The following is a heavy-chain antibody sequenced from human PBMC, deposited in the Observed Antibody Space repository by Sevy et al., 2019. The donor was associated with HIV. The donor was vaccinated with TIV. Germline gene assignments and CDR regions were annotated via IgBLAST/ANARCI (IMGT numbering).Heavy chain of an antibody. CDR2: ISGTSRYI. Sequence: GGSLRLSCAASGFTFSDYYLSWIRQAPGKGLEWVSYISGTSRYINYADSLKGRFTISRDNAKNSQYLQMNSLKGEDTAVYYCARRSSSWDYFEYWGQGTLVTVSS. CDR3: ARRSSSWDYFEY. D-gene: IGHD6-13*01. J-gene: IGHJ4*02. CDR1: GFTFSDYY. V-gene: IGHV3-11*06.